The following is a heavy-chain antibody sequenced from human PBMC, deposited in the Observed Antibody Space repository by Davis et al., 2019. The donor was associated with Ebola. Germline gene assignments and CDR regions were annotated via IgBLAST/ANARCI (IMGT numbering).Heavy chain of an antibody. CDR3: ARGGIVVVPAAILDYYYGMDV. V-gene: IGHV4-59*12. CDR1: GGSISSYY. CDR2: IYYSGST. J-gene: IGHJ6*02. D-gene: IGHD2-2*02. Sequence: SETLSLTCTVSGGSISSYYWSWIRQPPGKGLEWIGYIYYSGSTNYNPSLKSRVTISVDTSKNQFSLKLSSVTAADTAVYYCARGGIVVVPAAILDYYYGMDVWGQGTTVTVSS.